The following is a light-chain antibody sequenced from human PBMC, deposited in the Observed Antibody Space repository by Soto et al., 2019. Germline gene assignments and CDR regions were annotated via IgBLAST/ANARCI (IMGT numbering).Light chain of an antibody. CDR2: KAS. V-gene: IGKV1-5*03. Sequence: DIQMTQSPSTLSASVGDRVTITCRASQNSNSWLAWYQQKPGKAPKLLIYKASSLESGVPSRFSGSGSGTEFTLTISSLQPDDFAAYYCQQYALYPITFGQGTRLE. CDR3: QQYALYPIT. J-gene: IGKJ5*01. CDR1: QNSNSW.